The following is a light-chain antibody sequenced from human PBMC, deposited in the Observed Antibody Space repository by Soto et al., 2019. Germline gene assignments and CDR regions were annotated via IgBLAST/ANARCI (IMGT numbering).Light chain of an antibody. V-gene: IGKV1-39*01. CDR2: DAS. Sequence: DIQMTQSPSSLSASVGDRVTITCRAGQTISTYLNWYQQKPGKAPRLLIYDASSLLSGVPSRFSGSGSGTDFTLTIASLQPEDFSTYYCQQSDSTTYAFGQGTKVEI. CDR3: QQSDSTTYA. J-gene: IGKJ2*01. CDR1: QTISTY.